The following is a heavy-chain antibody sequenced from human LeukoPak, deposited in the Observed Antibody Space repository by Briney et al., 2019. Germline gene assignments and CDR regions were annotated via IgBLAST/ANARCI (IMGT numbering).Heavy chain of an antibody. V-gene: IGHV5-51*01. J-gene: IGHJ4*02. CDR3: ASWASGWQAFDY. CDR2: IYPGDSDT. CDR1: GYIFTSYW. D-gene: IGHD6-19*01. Sequence: GASLQISCKGSGYIFTSYWIGWVRQLPGKGLEWMGIIYPGDSDTRYSPSFQGQVTISADKSISTAYLQWSSLKASDTAMYYCASWASGWQAFDYWRQGTLVTVSS.